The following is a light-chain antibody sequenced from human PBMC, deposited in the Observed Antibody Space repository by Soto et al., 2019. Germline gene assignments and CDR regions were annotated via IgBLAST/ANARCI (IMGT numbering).Light chain of an antibody. Sequence: DIQMTQSPSTLSASVGDRVTITCRASQSISSWLAWYQQKPGKAPKLLIYDASSLESGVPSRFSGSGSGTEFNLTISSLQPDDFATYYCQQYNSYSGGTFGQGTKVEIK. CDR1: QSISSW. CDR3: QQYNSYSGGT. V-gene: IGKV1-5*01. J-gene: IGKJ1*01. CDR2: DAS.